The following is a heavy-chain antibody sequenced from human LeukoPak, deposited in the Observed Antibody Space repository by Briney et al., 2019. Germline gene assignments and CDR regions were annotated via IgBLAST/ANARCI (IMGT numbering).Heavy chain of an antibody. Sequence: VASVKVSCKASGYTFTSYDINWVRQATGQGLEWMGFMNPNSGNTGYAQKFQGRVTITMNTSISTAYMELSSLRSEDTAVYYCARGGNAVRGVLYGMDVWGQGTTVTVSS. J-gene: IGHJ6*02. CDR1: GYTFTSYD. CDR2: MNPNSGNT. D-gene: IGHD3-10*01. V-gene: IGHV1-8*01. CDR3: ARGGNAVRGVLYGMDV.